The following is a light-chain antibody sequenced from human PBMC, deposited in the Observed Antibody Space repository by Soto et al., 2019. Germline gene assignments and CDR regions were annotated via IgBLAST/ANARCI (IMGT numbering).Light chain of an antibody. CDR3: SSFTSSVTFV. CDR2: EVR. J-gene: IGLJ1*01. CDR1: SSDVGGYNS. Sequence: QSALTQPASVSGSPGQSITISCTGTSSDVGGYNSVSWYQQHPGKVPKLMLYEVRRRPLGVSDLFSGSKSGNTASLTISGLQADDEADYFCSSFTSSVTFVFGTGTKLTVL. V-gene: IGLV2-14*01.